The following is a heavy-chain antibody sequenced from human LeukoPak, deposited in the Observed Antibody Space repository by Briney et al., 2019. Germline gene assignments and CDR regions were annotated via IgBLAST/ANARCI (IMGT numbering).Heavy chain of an antibody. CDR2: ISGSGGST. D-gene: IGHD1-26*01. V-gene: IGHV3-23*01. J-gene: IGHJ4*02. CDR1: GFTFSSYA. Sequence: PGGSLRLSCAASGFTFSSYAMSWVRQAPGKGLEWVSAISGSGGSTYYADSVKGRFTISRHNSKNTLYLQMNSLRAEDTAVYYCARSSGSYSHFDYWGQGTLVTVSS. CDR3: ARSSGSYSHFDY.